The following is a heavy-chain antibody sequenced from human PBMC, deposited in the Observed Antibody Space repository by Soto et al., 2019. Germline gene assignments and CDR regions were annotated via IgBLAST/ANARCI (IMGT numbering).Heavy chain of an antibody. CDR1: GGTFSSYA. V-gene: IGHV1-69*01. CDR2: IIPIFGTA. Sequence: QVQLVQSGAEVKKPGSSVKVSCKASGGTFSSYAISWVRQAPGQGLEWMGGIIPIFGTAHYAQKFQGSVTITADESTSTADMELSSLRSEDTAVYYCARDREDYYGSRSYYNLAYWGQGPLVTVSS. D-gene: IGHD3-10*01. CDR3: ARDREDYYGSRSYYNLAY. J-gene: IGHJ4*02.